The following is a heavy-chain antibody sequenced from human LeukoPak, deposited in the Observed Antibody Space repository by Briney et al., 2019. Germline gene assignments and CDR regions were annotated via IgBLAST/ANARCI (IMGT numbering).Heavy chain of an antibody. Sequence: ASVKVSCKASGYTFTSYGISWVRQAPGQGLEWMVWISAYNGNTNYAQKLQGRVTMTTDTSTSTAYMELRSLRSDDTAVYYCARDTWDIVVVPAASIDYWGQGTLVTVSS. D-gene: IGHD2-2*01. J-gene: IGHJ4*02. CDR1: GYTFTSYG. V-gene: IGHV1-18*01. CDR2: ISAYNGNT. CDR3: ARDTWDIVVVPAASIDY.